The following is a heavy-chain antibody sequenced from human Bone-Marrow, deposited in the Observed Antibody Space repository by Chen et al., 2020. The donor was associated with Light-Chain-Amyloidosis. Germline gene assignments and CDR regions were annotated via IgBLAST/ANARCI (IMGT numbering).Heavy chain of an antibody. J-gene: IGHJ4*02. CDR2: IVGDGRST. V-gene: IGHV3-43*02. CDR3: AKSPRYSTGRFDY. CDR1: GFTCDDYA. D-gene: IGHD2-8*02. Sequence: EGQLVESGGGVVQPGGSLRRSCAAPGFTCDDYAMHWVRQAPGKGLEWVSLIVGDGRSTYYADSVKGRFTISRDNNNNSLSLQMNSLKSEDTALYYCAKSPRYSTGRFDYWGQGTLVTVSS.